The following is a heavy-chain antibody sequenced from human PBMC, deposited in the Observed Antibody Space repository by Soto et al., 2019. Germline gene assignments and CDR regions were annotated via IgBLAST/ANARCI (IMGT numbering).Heavy chain of an antibody. CDR3: ARARDYLDAFDF. V-gene: IGHV3-64*01. Sequence: GGSLRLSCAASGFTFSSYAMHWVRQAPGKGLEYVSVISSNGGSTYYANSVKGRFTISRDNSKNTLYLQMGSLRAEDMAVYYCARARDYLDAFDFWGQGTMVTVSS. CDR1: GFTFSSYA. D-gene: IGHD4-17*01. J-gene: IGHJ3*01. CDR2: ISSNGGST.